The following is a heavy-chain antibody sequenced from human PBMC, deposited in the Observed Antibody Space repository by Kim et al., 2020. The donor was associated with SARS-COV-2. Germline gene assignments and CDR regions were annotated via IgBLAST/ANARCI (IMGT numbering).Heavy chain of an antibody. CDR1: GFTFSSYA. J-gene: IGHJ4*01. V-gene: IGHV3-30*04. CDR2: ISYDGSNK. Sequence: GGSLRLSCAASGFTFSSYAMHWVRQAPGKGLEWVAVISYDGSNKYYADSVKGRFTISRDNSKNTLYLQMSSLRAEDTAVYYCARAGITMVRGDPLDYWG. D-gene: IGHD3-10*01. CDR3: ARAGITMVRGDPLDY.